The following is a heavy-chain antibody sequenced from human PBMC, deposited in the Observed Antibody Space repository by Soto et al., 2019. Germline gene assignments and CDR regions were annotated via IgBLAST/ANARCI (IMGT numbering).Heavy chain of an antibody. V-gene: IGHV1-18*01. D-gene: IGHD3-3*01. J-gene: IGHJ4*02. CDR1: GYTFRNYG. Sequence: QAQLVQSGAEMKKPRASVKVSCKASGYTFRNYGITWVRQAPGQGLEWMGWISAYDGHSNYAQNLQGRVTMTTDTSTNTADMELRSLRSDDTAVYYCARDEGFLRSGGQGTLVAVSS. CDR3: ARDEGFLRS. CDR2: ISAYDGHS.